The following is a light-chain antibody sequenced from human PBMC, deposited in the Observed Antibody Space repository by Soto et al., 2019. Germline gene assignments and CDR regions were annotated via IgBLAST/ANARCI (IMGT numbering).Light chain of an antibody. J-gene: IGKJ2*01. CDR3: QQSYSTPPYT. CDR2: AAY. CDR1: QYINNY. V-gene: IGKV1-39*01. Sequence: DIQMTQSPSSLSTSVGDRVTITCRASQYINNYLNWYQQKPGKAPKLLIFAAYNLQSGVPSRFSGSGSGTDVTLTTSSLQPADFSTYYCQQSYSTPPYTFGQGTKLDMK.